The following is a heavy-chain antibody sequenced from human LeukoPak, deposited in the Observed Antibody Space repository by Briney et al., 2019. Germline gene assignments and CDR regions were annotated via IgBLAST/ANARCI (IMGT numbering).Heavy chain of an antibody. J-gene: IGHJ4*02. CDR2: IRYDGSNK. CDR1: GFTFSSYG. V-gene: IGHV3-30*02. Sequence: GGSLRLSCAASGFTFSSYGMHWVRQAPGKGLEWVAFIRYDGSNKYYADSVKGRFTISRDNSKNTLYLQMNSLRAEDTAVYYCAKDGVSLAAAGSFDYWGQGTLVTVSS. CDR3: AKDGVSLAAAGSFDY. D-gene: IGHD6-13*01.